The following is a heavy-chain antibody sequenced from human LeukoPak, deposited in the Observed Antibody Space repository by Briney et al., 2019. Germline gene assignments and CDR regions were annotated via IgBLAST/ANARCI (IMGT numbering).Heavy chain of an antibody. Sequence: ASVTVSCTASGYTFTSYGISWVRQAPGQGLEWMGWISAYNGNTNYAQKLQGRVTMTTDTSTSTAYMELRSLRSDDTAVYYCARDHPRSYYDFWSGYYRFDYWGQGTLVTVSS. J-gene: IGHJ4*02. D-gene: IGHD3-3*01. CDR1: GYTFTSYG. CDR2: ISAYNGNT. V-gene: IGHV1-18*01. CDR3: ARDHPRSYYDFWSGYYRFDY.